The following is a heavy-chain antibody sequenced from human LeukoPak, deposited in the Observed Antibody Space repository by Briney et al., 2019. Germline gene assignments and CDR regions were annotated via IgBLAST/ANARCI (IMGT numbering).Heavy chain of an antibody. CDR3: ARDLAAAGTREAHNWFDP. V-gene: IGHV4-61*02. J-gene: IGHJ5*02. CDR2: IYTSGST. Sequence: PSQTLSLTCTVSGGSISSANYYWNWIRQPAGKGLEWIGRIYTSGSTDYNASLKSRVTISVDKSKNQFSLKLSSVTAADTAVYYCARDLAAAGTREAHNWFDPWGQGTLVTVSS. D-gene: IGHD6-13*01. CDR1: GGSISSANYY.